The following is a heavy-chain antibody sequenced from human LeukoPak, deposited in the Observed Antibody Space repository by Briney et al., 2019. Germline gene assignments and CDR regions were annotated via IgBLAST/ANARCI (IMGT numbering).Heavy chain of an antibody. CDR1: GFTFSSYE. Sequence: PGGSLRLSCAASGFTFSSYEMNWVRQAPGKGLEGVSYISSSGSTKYYADSVKGRFTISRDNAKNSLYLQMNSLRTEDTAGYYCARVLRYCSGGNCYSGDLGYMDVWGKGTTVTISS. J-gene: IGHJ6*03. V-gene: IGHV3-48*03. CDR3: ARVLRYCSGGNCYSGDLGYMDV. D-gene: IGHD2-15*01. CDR2: ISSSGSTK.